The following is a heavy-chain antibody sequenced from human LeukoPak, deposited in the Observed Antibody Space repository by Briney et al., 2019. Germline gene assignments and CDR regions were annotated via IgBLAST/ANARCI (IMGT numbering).Heavy chain of an antibody. J-gene: IGHJ6*03. CDR1: GYTFTSYY. CDR3: AREVGATDSYYYYYMDV. Sequence: ASVKVSCKASGYTFTSYYMHWVRQPPGQGLEWMGILNPSGGSTSYAQKFQGRVTMTRDTSTSTVYMELSSLRSEDTAVYYCAREVGATDSYYYYYMDVWGKGTTVTVSS. V-gene: IGHV1-46*03. CDR2: LNPSGGST. D-gene: IGHD1-26*01.